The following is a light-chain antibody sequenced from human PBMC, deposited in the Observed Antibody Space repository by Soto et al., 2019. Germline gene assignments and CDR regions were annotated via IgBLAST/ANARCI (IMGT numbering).Light chain of an antibody. CDR3: QQYGRPTWT. Sequence: EIVLTQSPGTLSFSPGEGATLSCRSSQSVSSSYLAWYQKKPGQAPRLLIYAASSRATGVPDRFSGSGSGTDFTLTISRLETEDFAVYLCQQYGRPTWTFGQGTKVDIK. CDR2: AAS. V-gene: IGKV3-20*01. J-gene: IGKJ1*01. CDR1: QSVSSSY.